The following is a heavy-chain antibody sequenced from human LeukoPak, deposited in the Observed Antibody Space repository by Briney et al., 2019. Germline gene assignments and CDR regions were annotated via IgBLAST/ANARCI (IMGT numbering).Heavy chain of an antibody. V-gene: IGHV3-21*01. CDR2: ISSSSSYI. Sequence: GGSLRLSCAASGFTFSSYSMNWVRQAPGKGLEWVSSISSSSSYIYYADSVKGRFTISRDNARNSLYLQMNSLRVEDTAIYYCARDAGGRTQREGWFDPWGQGTLVTVSS. J-gene: IGHJ5*02. CDR3: ARDAGGRTQREGWFDP. CDR1: GFTFSSYS. D-gene: IGHD1-1*01.